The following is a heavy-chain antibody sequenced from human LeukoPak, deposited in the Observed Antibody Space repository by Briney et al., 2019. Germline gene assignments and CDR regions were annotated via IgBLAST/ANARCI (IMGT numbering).Heavy chain of an antibody. V-gene: IGHV3-30*18. Sequence: PGGSLRLSCAASGFTFSSYGMHWVRQAPGKGLEWVAVISYDGSNKYYADSVEGRFTISRDNSKSTVYLQMNSLRAEDTAIYYCAKTLSYSSGWVYWGQGTLVTVSS. J-gene: IGHJ4*02. CDR1: GFTFSSYG. CDR2: ISYDGSNK. D-gene: IGHD6-19*01. CDR3: AKTLSYSSGWVY.